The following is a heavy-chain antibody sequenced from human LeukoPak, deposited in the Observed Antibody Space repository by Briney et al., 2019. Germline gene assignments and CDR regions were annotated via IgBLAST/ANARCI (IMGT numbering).Heavy chain of an antibody. CDR2: IKEDGSEK. V-gene: IGHV3-7*01. Sequence: GGSLRLSCAASGFTFPTFWMAWVRQAPGKGLEWVAEIKEDGSEKDYVDSVKGRFTIYRDNAKNSLHLQMNYLRAEDTAVYYCARDVPHNWFDTWGQGTLVSVSS. CDR3: ARDVPHNWFDT. CDR1: GFTFPTFW. J-gene: IGHJ5*02.